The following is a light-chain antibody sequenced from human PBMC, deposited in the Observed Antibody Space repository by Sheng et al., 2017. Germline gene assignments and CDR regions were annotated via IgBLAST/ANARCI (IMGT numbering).Light chain of an antibody. V-gene: IGKV3-11*01. CDR2: DAS. Sequence: EIVLTQSPATLSLSPGERATLSCRASQSVSSYLAWYQQKPGQAPRLLIYDASNRATGIPARFSGSGSGTDLHSHHQQLEPEDFAVYYCQQRSNWPPKYTFGQGTKLEIK. CDR3: QQRSNWPPKYT. CDR1: QSVSSY. J-gene: IGKJ2*01.